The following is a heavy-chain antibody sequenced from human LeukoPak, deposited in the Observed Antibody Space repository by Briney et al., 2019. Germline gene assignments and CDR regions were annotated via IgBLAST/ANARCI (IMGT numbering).Heavy chain of an antibody. CDR3: ARDEGHYGSAYGMDV. Sequence: SETLSLTYTVSGGSISSYYWSWIRQPPGKGLEWIGYIYYSGSTNYNPSLKSRVTISVDTSKNQFSLKLSSVTAADTAVYYCARDEGHYGSAYGMDVWGQGTTVTVSS. J-gene: IGHJ6*02. CDR1: GGSISSYY. CDR2: IYYSGST. V-gene: IGHV4-59*01. D-gene: IGHD3-10*01.